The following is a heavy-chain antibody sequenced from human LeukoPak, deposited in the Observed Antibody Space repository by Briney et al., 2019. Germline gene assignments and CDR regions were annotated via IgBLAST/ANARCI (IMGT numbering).Heavy chain of an antibody. CDR2: IDGVGSGT. V-gene: IGHV3-74*01. J-gene: IGHJ5*01. CDR1: GFTFSSSW. CDR3: ATVFDF. D-gene: IGHD2-21*02. Sequence: GGSLRLSCAASGFTFSSSWMHWVRQVPGKGLVWVSRIDGVGSGTSYADSVKGRFTISRDDAKNTVYLQMNSLRAEDTAVYYCATVFDFWGQGTLVTVSS.